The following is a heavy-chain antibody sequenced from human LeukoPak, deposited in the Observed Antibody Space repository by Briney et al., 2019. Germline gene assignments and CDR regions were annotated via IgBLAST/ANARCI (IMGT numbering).Heavy chain of an antibody. Sequence: SETLSLTCTVSGDSISSSYWGWVRQPAGKGLEWIGRIYLSGSTNYNPSLKSRVTISVDTSKNQFSLKLSSVTAAATAVYYCAREAYITMVRGSGAFDPWGQGTLVTVSS. CDR3: AREAYITMVRGSGAFDP. CDR1: GDSISSSY. CDR2: IYLSGST. J-gene: IGHJ5*02. D-gene: IGHD3-10*01. V-gene: IGHV4-4*07.